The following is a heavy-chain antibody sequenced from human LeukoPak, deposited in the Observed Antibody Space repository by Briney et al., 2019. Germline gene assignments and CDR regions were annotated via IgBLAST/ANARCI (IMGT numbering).Heavy chain of an antibody. CDR1: GFTLSSYW. J-gene: IGHJ4*02. D-gene: IGHD6-13*01. Sequence: GGSLRLSCAASGFTLSSYWMSWVRQAPGKGLEWVANIKQDGSDRYYVDSVKGRFTISRDNAKNSLYLQMNSLRAEDTAVYYCARPRHSSSWYESDYWGQGTLVTVSS. CDR2: IKQDGSDR. V-gene: IGHV3-7*02. CDR3: ARPRHSSSWYESDY.